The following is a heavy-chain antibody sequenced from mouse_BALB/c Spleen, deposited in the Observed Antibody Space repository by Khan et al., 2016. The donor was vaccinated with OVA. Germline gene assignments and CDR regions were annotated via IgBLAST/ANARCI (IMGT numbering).Heavy chain of an antibody. CDR1: GFTFSSYS. D-gene: IGHD4-1*01. CDR3: ADHLTGSFAY. Sequence: EVELVESGGDLVKPGGSLKLSCAASGFTFSSYSMSWVRQTPDKRLEWVASISSGGDYTYYPDSVKGRFTISRDTAKNTLYLQMSDLKSEDTAMYYCADHLTGSFAYLGQGTLVTVSA. CDR2: ISSGGDYT. V-gene: IGHV5-6*01. J-gene: IGHJ3*01.